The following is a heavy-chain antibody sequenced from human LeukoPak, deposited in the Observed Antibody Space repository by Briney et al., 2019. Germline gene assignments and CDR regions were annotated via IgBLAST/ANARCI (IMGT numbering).Heavy chain of an antibody. J-gene: IGHJ4*02. D-gene: IGHD6-19*01. V-gene: IGHV3-7*01. CDR3: ARDGGWQQGCEY. CDR1: GFTFTSYW. CDR2: IKQDGSET. Sequence: GGSLRLSCAASGFTFTSYWMSWVRQAPGKGREWVAKIKQDGSETYYVDSVKGRFTISRDNARNSLYLQMNSLRVEDTAVYYCARDGGWQQGCEYCGEGTLVTVSS.